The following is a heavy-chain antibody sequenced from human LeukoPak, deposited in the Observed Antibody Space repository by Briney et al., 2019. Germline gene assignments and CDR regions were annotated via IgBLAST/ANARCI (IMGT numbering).Heavy chain of an antibody. J-gene: IGHJ4*02. V-gene: IGHV4-59*01. Sequence: SETLSLTCTVSGGSISSYYWSWIRQPPGKGLDWIGYIYYSGSTNYNPSLKSRVTISVDTSKNQFSLKLSSVTAADTAVYYCASTGYSYGLFDYWGQGTLVTVSS. CDR2: IYYSGST. CDR3: ASTGYSYGLFDY. CDR1: GGSISSYY. D-gene: IGHD5-18*01.